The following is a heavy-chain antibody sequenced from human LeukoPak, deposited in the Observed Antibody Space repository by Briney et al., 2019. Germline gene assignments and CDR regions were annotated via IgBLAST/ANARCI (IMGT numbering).Heavy chain of an antibody. J-gene: IGHJ4*02. CDR2: ISPYNGNT. CDR1: GYTFTTYG. Sequence: ASVKVSCKASGYTFTTYGISWMRQAPGQGLEWMGWISPYNGNTKYAQKLQGRVTMTTDTSTSTAYMELTSLRSDDTAMYYCATEARNWNYVLAFDYWGQGTLVTVSS. CDR3: ATEARNWNYVLAFDY. D-gene: IGHD1-7*01. V-gene: IGHV1-18*01.